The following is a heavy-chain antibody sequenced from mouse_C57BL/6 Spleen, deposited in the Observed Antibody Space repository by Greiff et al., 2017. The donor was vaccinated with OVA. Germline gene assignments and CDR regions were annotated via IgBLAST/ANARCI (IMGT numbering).Heavy chain of an antibody. CDR3: AKAPRNYGYFDV. J-gene: IGHJ1*03. V-gene: IGHV5-12*01. CDR1: GFTFSDYY. Sequence: EVHLVESGGGLVQPGGSLKLSCAASGFTFSDYYMYWVRQTPEKRLEWVAYISNGGGSTYYPDTVKGRFTISSDNAKNTLYLQMSRLKAEDTAMYYCAKAPRNYGYFDVWGTGTTVTVSS. CDR2: ISNGGGST.